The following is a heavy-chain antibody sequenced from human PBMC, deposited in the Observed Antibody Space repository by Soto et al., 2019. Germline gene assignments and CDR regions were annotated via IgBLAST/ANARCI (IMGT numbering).Heavy chain of an antibody. D-gene: IGHD3-22*01. J-gene: IGHJ4*02. CDR3: ARGIWYYYASSGYYDY. CDR2: IYHSGST. V-gene: IGHV4-4*02. CDR1: GGSISSSNW. Sequence: PSETLSLTCAVSGGSISSSNWWSWVRQPPGKGLEWIGEIYHSGSTNYNPSLKSRVTISVDKSKNQFSLKLSSVTAADTAVYYCARGIWYYYASSGYYDYWGQGTLVTVSS.